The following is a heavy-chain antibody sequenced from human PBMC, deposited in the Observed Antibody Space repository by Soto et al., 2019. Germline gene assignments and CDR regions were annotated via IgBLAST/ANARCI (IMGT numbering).Heavy chain of an antibody. CDR1: GYTFTGYF. Sequence: QVQLVQSGAEVKKPGASVKVSCRASGYTFTGYFMHWVRQAPGEGLEWMGWINPNSGATTYAQKLQGRVTLRRDTSIRTASMELSGLRSAATAVYYCARGGGTILAPLPWGQGTLVTVSS. CDR2: INPNSGAT. V-gene: IGHV1-2*02. CDR3: ARGGGTILAPLP. J-gene: IGHJ5*02. D-gene: IGHD3-3*01.